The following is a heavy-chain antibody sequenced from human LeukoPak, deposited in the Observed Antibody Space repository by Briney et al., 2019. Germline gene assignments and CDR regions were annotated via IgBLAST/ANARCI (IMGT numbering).Heavy chain of an antibody. V-gene: IGHV1-69*05. CDR1: GGTFSSYA. D-gene: IGHD2-2*01. CDR2: IIPIFGTA. CDR3: ARDGGYCSSTSCPNYYYYYYMDV. Sequence: ASVKVSCKASGGTFSSYAISWVRQAPGQGLEWMGGIIPIFGTANYAQKFQGRVTITTDESTSTAYMELSSLRSEDTAVYYCARDGGYCSSTSCPNYYYYYYMDVWGKGTTVTVSS. J-gene: IGHJ6*03.